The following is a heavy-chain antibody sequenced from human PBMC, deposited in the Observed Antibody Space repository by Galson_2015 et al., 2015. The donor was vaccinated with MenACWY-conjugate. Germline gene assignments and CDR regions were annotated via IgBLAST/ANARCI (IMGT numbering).Heavy chain of an antibody. CDR2: IYFSGST. J-gene: IGHJ4*02. Sequence: ETLSLTCTVSGGSISGYYWSWIRQPPGKGLEWIGWIYFSGSTKYNPSLKSRVTISVDTSRNQFALKLTSVTAADTAVYYCAREPSFGELSQHYFDYWGQGSLVTVSS. D-gene: IGHD3-10*01. CDR1: GGSISGYY. CDR3: AREPSFGELSQHYFDY. V-gene: IGHV4-59*01.